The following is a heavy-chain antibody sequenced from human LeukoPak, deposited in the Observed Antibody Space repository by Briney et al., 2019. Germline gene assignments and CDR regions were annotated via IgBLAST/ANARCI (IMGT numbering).Heavy chain of an antibody. CDR2: ISGSGGST. Sequence: GGSLRLSCAASGFTFSSYAMSWVRQAPGKGLEWVSAISGSGGSTYYADSVKGRFTISRDNSKNTLYPQMNSLRAEDTAVYYCAKDPGIAAAGREKWFDPWGQGTLVTVSS. V-gene: IGHV3-23*01. J-gene: IGHJ5*02. CDR1: GFTFSSYA. D-gene: IGHD6-13*01. CDR3: AKDPGIAAAGREKWFDP.